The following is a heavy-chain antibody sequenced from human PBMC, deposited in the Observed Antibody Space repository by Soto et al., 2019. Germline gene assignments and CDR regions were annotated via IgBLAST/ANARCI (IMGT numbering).Heavy chain of an antibody. J-gene: IGHJ2*01. V-gene: IGHV1-3*01. CDR2: INAGNGNT. Sequence: ASVKVSCKGSGYTFTTYSVQWVRQAPGQRLEWMGWINAGNGNTKYSQKFQGRVSITRDISATTAYMELSSLRSEDTAVYYCARGTLYGDPRDWYFDLWGRGTLVTV. CDR1: GYTFTTYS. D-gene: IGHD4-17*01. CDR3: ARGTLYGDPRDWYFDL.